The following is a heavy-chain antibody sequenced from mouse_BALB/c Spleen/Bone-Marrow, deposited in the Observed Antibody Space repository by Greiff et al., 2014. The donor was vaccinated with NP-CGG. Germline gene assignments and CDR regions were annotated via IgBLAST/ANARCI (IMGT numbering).Heavy chain of an antibody. Sequence: ESGPELVRPGASVKMSCKASDYTFTSYWMHWVKQRPGQGLEWIGMIDPSNSEARLNQKFKDKATLNVDKSSNTAYMHLSSLTSEDPAVYYCARTFQPRRAMDYWGQGSSVTVS. V-gene: IGHV1-74*01. CDR1: DYTFTSYW. D-gene: IGHD6-1*01. J-gene: IGHJ4*01. CDR2: IDPSNSEA. CDR3: ARTFQPRRAMDY.